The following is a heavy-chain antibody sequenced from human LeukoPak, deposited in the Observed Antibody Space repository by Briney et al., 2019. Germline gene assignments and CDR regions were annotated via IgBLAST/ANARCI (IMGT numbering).Heavy chain of an antibody. Sequence: PGGSLRLSCAASGFTFSSYAMSWVRQAPGKGLEWVSAISGSGGSTYYADSVKGRFTISRDNPKNTLYLQMNSLRAEDTAVYYCAKLWRSGYYYFDYWGQGTLVTVSS. D-gene: IGHD3-22*01. V-gene: IGHV3-23*01. J-gene: IGHJ4*02. CDR2: ISGSGGST. CDR1: GFTFSSYA. CDR3: AKLWRSGYYYFDY.